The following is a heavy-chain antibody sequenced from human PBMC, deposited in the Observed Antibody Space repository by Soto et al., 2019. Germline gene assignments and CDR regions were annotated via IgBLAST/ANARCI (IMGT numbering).Heavy chain of an antibody. J-gene: IGHJ3*02. V-gene: IGHV5-51*01. D-gene: IGHD3-16*01. Sequence: PGESLKISCKVSGYSFTSYWIGWLRQMPGKGLEWMGIIYPGDSDTRYSPSFQGQVTISDDKSISTAYLQWSSLKASDTAMYYCARSLISPADAFDIWGQGTMVTLSS. CDR3: ARSLISPADAFDI. CDR2: IYPGDSDT. CDR1: GYSFTSYW.